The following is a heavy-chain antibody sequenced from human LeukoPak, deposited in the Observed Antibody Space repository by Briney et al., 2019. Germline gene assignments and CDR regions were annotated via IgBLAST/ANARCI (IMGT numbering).Heavy chain of an antibody. CDR3: ARGTGLAYNGLDV. CDR1: GFTFSSYE. Sequence: PGGALRHSCAASGFTFSSYEMNWVRQAPGMGREWVAFMSSSGDTIYYADSVTGRFTISRDNAKNSLYLQMNSLRAEDTAVYYCARGTGLAYNGLDVWGQGTTVTVSS. V-gene: IGHV3-48*03. CDR2: MSSSGDTI. J-gene: IGHJ6*02. D-gene: IGHD3-16*01.